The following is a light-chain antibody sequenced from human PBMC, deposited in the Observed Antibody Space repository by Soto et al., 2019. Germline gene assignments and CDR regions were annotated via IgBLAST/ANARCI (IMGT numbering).Light chain of an antibody. CDR2: EGS. CDR3: CSYAGSSTYV. V-gene: IGLV2-23*01. CDR1: SSDIGNYNL. Sequence: QSVLTQPASVSGSPGQSITISCTGTSSDIGNYNLVSWYQQHPGKAPKVMIYEGSKRPSGVTSRFSGSKSGNTASPTISGLQAEDEADYYCCSYAGSSTYVFGTGTKVTVL. J-gene: IGLJ1*01.